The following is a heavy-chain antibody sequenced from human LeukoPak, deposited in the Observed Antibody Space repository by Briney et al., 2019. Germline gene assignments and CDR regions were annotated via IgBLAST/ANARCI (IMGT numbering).Heavy chain of an antibody. V-gene: IGHV1-2*02. J-gene: IGHJ4*02. CDR1: GYTFTGYY. CDR2: INPNSGGT. Sequence: ASVKVSCTASGYTFTGYYIHWVRQAPGPGIEWMGWINPNSGGTNYEKKFQGSVTMTRDTSISTAYMELSRLRSDDTAVYYCASEEVGAYGPVFDYWGQGTLVTVSS. D-gene: IGHD1-26*01. CDR3: ASEEVGAYGPVFDY.